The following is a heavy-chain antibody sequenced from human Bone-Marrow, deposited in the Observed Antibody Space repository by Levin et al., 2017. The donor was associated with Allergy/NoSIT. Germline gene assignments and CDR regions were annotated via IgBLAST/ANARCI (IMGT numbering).Heavy chain of an antibody. CDR2: ITSSGDST. Sequence: GGSLRLSCAASGFTFRHYTMNWVRQAPGKGLEWVSCITSSGDSTYYADSVKGRFTISRDNAKNSLYLQLNRLRDADTAMSYCARDPARGYYDSSGYSGDHWGQGTLVTVSS. J-gene: IGHJ4*02. CDR1: GFTFRHYT. CDR3: ARDPARGYYDSSGYSGDH. V-gene: IGHV3-48*02. D-gene: IGHD3-22*01.